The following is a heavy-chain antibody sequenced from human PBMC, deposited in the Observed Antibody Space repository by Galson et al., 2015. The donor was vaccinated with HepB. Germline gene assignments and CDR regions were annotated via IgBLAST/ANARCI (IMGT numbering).Heavy chain of an antibody. D-gene: IGHD7-27*01. V-gene: IGHV3-21*01. CDR3: VRDPPLGTPFDY. J-gene: IGHJ4*02. Sequence: SLRLSCAASGFTFSNYNMNWVRQAPGKGLEWVSSISPSGNYIYHADSVKGRFTISRDNAKNSLFLQMNSLRADDTALYYCVRDPPLGTPFDYWGQGTLVTVSS. CDR2: ISPSGNYI. CDR1: GFTFSNYN.